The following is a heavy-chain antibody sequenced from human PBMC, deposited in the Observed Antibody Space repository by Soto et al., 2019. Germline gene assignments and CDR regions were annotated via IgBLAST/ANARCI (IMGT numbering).Heavy chain of an antibody. J-gene: IGHJ5*02. CDR3: ARSDYGGNSVSWFDP. Sequence: ASVKVSCKASGYTFTSYGISWVRQAPGQGLEWMGWISAYNGNTNYAQKLQGRVTMTTDTSTSTAYMELRSLRSDDTAVYYCARSDYGGNSVSWFDPWGQGTLVTVS. CDR2: ISAYNGNT. CDR1: GYTFTSYG. V-gene: IGHV1-18*01. D-gene: IGHD4-17*01.